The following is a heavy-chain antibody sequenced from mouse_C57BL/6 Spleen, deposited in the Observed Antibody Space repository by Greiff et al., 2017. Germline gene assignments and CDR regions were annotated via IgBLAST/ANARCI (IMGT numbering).Heavy chain of an antibody. CDR2: ISYDGSN. J-gene: IGHJ2*01. V-gene: IGHV3-6*01. CDR3: ARFYYDYDKLDY. Sequence: VQLKESGPGLVKPSQSLSLTCSVTGYSITSGYYWNWIRQFPGNKLEWMGYISYDGSNNYNPSLKNRISITRDTSKTQFFLKLNSVTTEDTATYYCARFYYDYDKLDYWGQGTTLTVSS. CDR1: GYSITSGYY. D-gene: IGHD2-4*01.